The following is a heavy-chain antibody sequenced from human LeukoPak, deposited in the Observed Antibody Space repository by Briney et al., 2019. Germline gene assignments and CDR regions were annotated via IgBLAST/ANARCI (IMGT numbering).Heavy chain of an antibody. J-gene: IGHJ4*02. V-gene: IGHV4-39*01. CDR1: GGSISSSNYY. D-gene: IGHD2-15*01. CDR3: ARQRGYCSGGSCYGMFDY. CDR2: IYYSGSI. Sequence: PSETLALTCTGSGGSISSSNYYWGWIRPPPGKGLEWIGSIYYSGSIYYHPSLKSRVTISVDTSKNQFSLKLTSVTAADTAVYYCARQRGYCSGGSCYGMFDYWGQGTLVTVSS.